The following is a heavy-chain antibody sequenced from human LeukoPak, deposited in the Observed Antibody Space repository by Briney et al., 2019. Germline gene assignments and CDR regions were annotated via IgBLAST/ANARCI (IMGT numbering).Heavy chain of an antibody. CDR2: IYHSGST. V-gene: IGHV4-39*01. CDR1: GGSISSSSYY. Sequence: SETLSLTCTVSGGSISSSSYYWGWIRQPPGKGLEWIGYIYHSGSTYYNPSLKSRVTISVDTSKNQFSLKLNSVTAADTAVYYCARHATVTSFTFAYWGQGTLVTVSS. CDR3: ARHATVTSFTFAY. D-gene: IGHD4-17*01. J-gene: IGHJ4*02.